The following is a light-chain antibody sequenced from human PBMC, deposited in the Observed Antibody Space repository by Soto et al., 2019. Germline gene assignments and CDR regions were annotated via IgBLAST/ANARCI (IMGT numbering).Light chain of an antibody. V-gene: IGKV3-11*01. J-gene: IGKJ2*01. CDR1: QSVSSY. CDR2: DAS. Sequence: EIVLTQSPATLSLSPGERVTLSCRASQSVSSYLAWYQQKPGQAPRLLIYDASNRATGIPARFSGSGSGTYSTLTISGLEPEDFAVYYCQQRSNWPPYTFGQGTKLEIK. CDR3: QQRSNWPPYT.